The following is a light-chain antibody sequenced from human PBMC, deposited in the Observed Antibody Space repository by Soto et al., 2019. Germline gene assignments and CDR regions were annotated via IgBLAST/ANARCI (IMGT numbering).Light chain of an antibody. CDR1: QSVGSN. CDR2: GAS. J-gene: IGKJ1*01. CDR3: QEYDNWT. Sequence: DILMTQSPATLSVSPGERATLSCRASQSVGSNLAWYQHKPGQAPRLLIYGASTRATGVPARFSGSGSGTEFTLTISSLQSEDFAAYYCQEYDNWTFGQGTKVELK. V-gene: IGKV3-15*01.